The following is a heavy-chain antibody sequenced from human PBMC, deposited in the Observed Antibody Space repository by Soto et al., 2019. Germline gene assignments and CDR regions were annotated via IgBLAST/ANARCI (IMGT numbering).Heavy chain of an antibody. CDR2: ISAYNGNT. J-gene: IGHJ6*02. CDR3: ARDGGREWLRLYYYYGMDV. Sequence: QVQLVQSGAEVKKPGASVKVSCKASGYTFTSYGISWVRQAPGQGLEWMGWISAYNGNTNYAQKLQGRVTMTTDTSTSTAYMELRSLRSDATAVYSCARDGGREWLRLYYYYGMDVWGQGTTVTVSS. V-gene: IGHV1-18*04. CDR1: GYTFTSYG. D-gene: IGHD5-12*01.